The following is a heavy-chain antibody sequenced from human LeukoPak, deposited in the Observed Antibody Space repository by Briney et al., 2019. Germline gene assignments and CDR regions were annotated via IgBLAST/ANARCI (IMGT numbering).Heavy chain of an antibody. D-gene: IGHD6-19*01. J-gene: IGHJ5*02. CDR3: ARRIAVAASTWFDP. V-gene: IGHV4-39*01. Sequence: SETLSLTCTVSGGSISSSSYYWGWIRQPPGKGLEWIGSIYYSGSTYYNPSLKSRVTISVDTSKNQFSLKLSSVTAADTAVYYCARRIAVAASTWFDPWGQGALVTVSS. CDR2: IYYSGST. CDR1: GGSISSSSYY.